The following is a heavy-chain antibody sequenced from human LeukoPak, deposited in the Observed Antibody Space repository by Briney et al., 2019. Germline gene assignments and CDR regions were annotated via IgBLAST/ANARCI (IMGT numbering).Heavy chain of an antibody. Sequence: GESLKISCKGSGYSFTSYWIGWVRQMPGKGLEWMGIIYPGDSDTRYSPSFQGQVTISADKSISTAYLQWGSLKASDTAMYYCARLSRYSGGYYEPPDAFDIWGQGTMVTVSS. J-gene: IGHJ3*02. CDR2: IYPGDSDT. CDR3: ARLSRYSGGYYEPPDAFDI. CDR1: GYSFTSYW. D-gene: IGHD1-26*01. V-gene: IGHV5-51*01.